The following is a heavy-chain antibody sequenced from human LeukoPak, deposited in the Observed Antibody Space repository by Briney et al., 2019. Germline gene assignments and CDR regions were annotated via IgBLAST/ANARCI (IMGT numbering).Heavy chain of an antibody. Sequence: SETLSLTCAVYGGSFSGYYWSWIRQPAGKGLEWIGRIYTSGSTNYNPSLKSRVTISVDTSKNQFSLKLSSVTAADTAVYYCAREVDTAMFDYWGQGTLVTVSS. CDR2: IYTSGST. CDR3: AREVDTAMFDY. J-gene: IGHJ4*02. V-gene: IGHV4-4*07. CDR1: GGSFSGYY. D-gene: IGHD5-18*01.